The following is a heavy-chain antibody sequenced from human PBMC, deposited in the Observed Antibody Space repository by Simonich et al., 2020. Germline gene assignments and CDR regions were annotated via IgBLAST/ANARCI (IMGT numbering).Heavy chain of an antibody. Sequence: QVQLVESGGGVFQPGRSLRLSCAASGFTFSSYGMHWVRQAPGKGWGLVAVIWYDGSNKYYADDVKGRFTISRDNSKNTLYLQMNSLRAEDTAVYYCARAYSSSWYNWFDPWGQGTLVTVSS. V-gene: IGHV3-33*01. J-gene: IGHJ5*02. CDR2: IWYDGSNK. D-gene: IGHD6-13*01. CDR3: ARAYSSSWYNWFDP. CDR1: GFTFSSYG.